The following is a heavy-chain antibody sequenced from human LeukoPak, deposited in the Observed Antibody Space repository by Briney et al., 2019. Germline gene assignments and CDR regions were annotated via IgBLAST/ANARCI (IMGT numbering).Heavy chain of an antibody. CDR2: IYHSGST. D-gene: IGHD1-26*01. CDR3: ATIRGVGTNFDY. J-gene: IGHJ4*02. V-gene: IGHV4-4*02. CDR1: GGSIGSSNW. Sequence: SETLSLTCAVSGGSIGSSNWWSWVRQPPGKGLEWIGEIYHSGSTNYNPSLKSRVTISVDKSKNQFSLKLSSVTAADTAVYYCATIRGVGTNFDYWGQGTLVTVSS.